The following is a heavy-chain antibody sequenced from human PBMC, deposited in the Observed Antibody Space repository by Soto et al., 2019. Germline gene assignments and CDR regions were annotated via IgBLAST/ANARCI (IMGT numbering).Heavy chain of an antibody. CDR3: ARADYYGSSGYHLDY. CDR2: INPSGGST. J-gene: IGHJ4*02. CDR1: GFTFSRSW. D-gene: IGHD3-22*01. V-gene: IGHV1-46*01. Sequence: VQLVESGGGLVQPGGSLRLSCAASGFTFSRSWMSWVRQAPGQGLEWMGIINPSGGSTAYAQKFLGRVTMTRDTSTSTVYMEVSSLRSEDTAVYYCARADYYGSSGYHLDYWGQGTLVTVSS.